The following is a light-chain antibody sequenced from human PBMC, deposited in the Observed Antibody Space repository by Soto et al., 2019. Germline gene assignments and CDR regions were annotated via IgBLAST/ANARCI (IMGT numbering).Light chain of an antibody. CDR1: NSNIGAGYD. CDR2: GNS. V-gene: IGLV1-40*01. J-gene: IGLJ2*01. CDR3: QSYDSSLSVV. Sequence: QSVLTQPPSVSGAPGQRVTISCTRSNSNIGAGYDVHWYQQLPGTAPKLLIYGNSNRPSGVPDRFSGSKSGTSASLAITGLQAEDEGDYYCQSYDSSLSVVFGGGTKLTVL.